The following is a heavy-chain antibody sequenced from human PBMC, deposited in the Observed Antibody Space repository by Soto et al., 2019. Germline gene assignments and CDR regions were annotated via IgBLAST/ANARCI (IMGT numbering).Heavy chain of an antibody. D-gene: IGHD3-10*01. V-gene: IGHV1-18*01. CDR2: ISAYNGNT. CDR1: GYTFTSYG. Sequence: QVPLVQSGAEVKKPGASVKVSCKASGYTFTSYGISWVRQAPGQGLEWMGWISAYNGNTNYAQKLQGRVTMTTDTTTSTASTELRSLRSDDTAGYYCAREGSGGVFDYWGQGTLVTVSS. CDR3: AREGSGGVFDY. J-gene: IGHJ4*02.